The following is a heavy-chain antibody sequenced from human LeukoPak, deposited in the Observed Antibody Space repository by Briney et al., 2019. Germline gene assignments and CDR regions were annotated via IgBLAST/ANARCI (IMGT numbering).Heavy chain of an antibody. CDR1: GFTFSGSA. V-gene: IGHV3-73*01. CDR3: TREAYYDFWSGYLLFDY. J-gene: IGHJ4*02. D-gene: IGHD3-3*01. CDR2: IRSKANSYAT. Sequence: PGGSLRLSCAASGFTFSGSAMHWVRQASGKGLEWVGRIRSKANSYATAYAASVKGRFTISRDDSKNTAYLQMNSLKTEDTAVYYCTREAYYDFWSGYLLFDYWGQGTLVTVSS.